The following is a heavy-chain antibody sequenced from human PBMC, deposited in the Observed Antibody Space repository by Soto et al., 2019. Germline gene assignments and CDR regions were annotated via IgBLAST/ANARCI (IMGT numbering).Heavy chain of an antibody. CDR1: GFTFSSYA. CDR3: AKDQGSGWYVGYFQH. J-gene: IGHJ1*01. V-gene: IGHV3-23*01. Sequence: HPGGSLRLSCAASGFTFSSYAMSWVRQAPGKGLEWVSAISGSGGSTYYADSVKGRFTISRDNSKNTLYLQMNSLRAEDTAVYYCAKDQGSGWYVGYFQHWGQGTLVTVSS. D-gene: IGHD6-19*01. CDR2: ISGSGGST.